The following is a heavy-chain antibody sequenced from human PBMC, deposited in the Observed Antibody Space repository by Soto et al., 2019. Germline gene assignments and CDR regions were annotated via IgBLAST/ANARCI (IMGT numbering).Heavy chain of an antibody. J-gene: IGHJ4*02. CDR1: GFTFSSYA. D-gene: IGHD6-19*01. Sequence: GGSLRLSCAASGFTFSSYAMSWVRQAPGKGLEWVSVISGSGGNTYSADSVKGRFSISRDNSKNTLYLQMNSLRDGDTAVYYCARERIAVAILYFDYWGQGTLVTVSS. V-gene: IGHV3-23*01. CDR2: ISGSGGNT. CDR3: ARERIAVAILYFDY.